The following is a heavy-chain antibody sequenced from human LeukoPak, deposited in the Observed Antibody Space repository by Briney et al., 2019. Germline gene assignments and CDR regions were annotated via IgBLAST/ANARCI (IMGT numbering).Heavy chain of an antibody. CDR3: AKDQQEYSGYGTYDY. Sequence: GGSLRLSCAASGFTFSSYAMSWVRQAPGKGLEWVSAISGSGGSTYYADSMKGRFTISRDNSKNTLYLQMNSLRAEDTAVYYCAKDQQEYSGYGTYDYWGQGTLVTVSS. D-gene: IGHD5-12*01. CDR2: ISGSGGST. CDR1: GFTFSSYA. V-gene: IGHV3-23*01. J-gene: IGHJ4*02.